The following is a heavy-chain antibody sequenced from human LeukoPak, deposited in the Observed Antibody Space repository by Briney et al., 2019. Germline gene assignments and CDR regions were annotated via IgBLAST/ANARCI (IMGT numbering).Heavy chain of an antibody. CDR2: IRYDGSNK. J-gene: IGHJ4*02. CDR3: AKDRGVKSRGSFFDY. D-gene: IGHD1-26*01. CDR1: GFSFNNYA. Sequence: GGSLRLSCAASGFSFNNYAMHWVRQAPGKGLEWVAFIRYDGSNKYYADSVKGRFTISRDNSKNTLYLQMNSLRAEDTAVYYCAKDRGVKSRGSFFDYWGQGTLVTVSS. V-gene: IGHV3-30*02.